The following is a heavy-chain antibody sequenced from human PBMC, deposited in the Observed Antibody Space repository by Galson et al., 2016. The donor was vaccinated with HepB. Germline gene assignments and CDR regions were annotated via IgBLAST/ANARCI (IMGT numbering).Heavy chain of an antibody. CDR2: IDPSGGST. Sequence: SVKVSCKASGYTFINYHVHWVRQAPGQGLEWVGIIDPSGGSTTYAQKLQGRVTMTRDTSTSTVYMDLSSLRSEDTAVYYCARVYSGSYDAFDYWGQGTLVTVSS. D-gene: IGHD1-26*01. J-gene: IGHJ4*02. CDR3: ARVYSGSYDAFDY. CDR1: GYTFINYH. V-gene: IGHV1-46*01.